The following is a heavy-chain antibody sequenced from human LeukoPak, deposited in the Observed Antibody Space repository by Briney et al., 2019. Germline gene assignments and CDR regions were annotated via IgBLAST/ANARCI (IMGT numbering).Heavy chain of an antibody. CDR2: ISSSSSYI. V-gene: IGHV3-21*04. J-gene: IGHJ6*02. Sequence: PGGSLRLSCAASGFTFSSYSMNWVRQAPGKGLEWVSSISSSSSYIYYADSVKGRFTISRDNSKNTLYLQMNSLRAEDTAVYYCAKRVSGRESQRVITLYYYYGMDVWGQGTTVTVSS. CDR3: AKRVSGRESQRVITLYYYYGMDV. CDR1: GFTFSSYS. D-gene: IGHD3-22*01.